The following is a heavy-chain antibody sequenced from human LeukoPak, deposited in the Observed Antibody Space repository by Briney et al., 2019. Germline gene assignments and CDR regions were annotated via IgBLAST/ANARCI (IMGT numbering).Heavy chain of an antibody. CDR3: ARDSSSWIRLNY. Sequence: GGSLRLSCAASGFSFSNYSMSWVRQAPGKGLEWVSSISGSRTYIYYTASVQGRFTISRDNAKNSLYLQMNSLRAEDTAVYYCARDSSSWIRLNYWGQGTLVTVSS. CDR2: ISGSRTYI. V-gene: IGHV3-21*01. CDR1: GFSFSNYS. J-gene: IGHJ4*02. D-gene: IGHD6-13*01.